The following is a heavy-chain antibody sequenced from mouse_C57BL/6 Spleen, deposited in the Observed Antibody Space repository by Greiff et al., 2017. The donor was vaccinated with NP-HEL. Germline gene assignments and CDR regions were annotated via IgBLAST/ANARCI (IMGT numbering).Heavy chain of an antibody. J-gene: IGHJ4*01. D-gene: IGHD1-1*01. CDR2: IWSDGST. V-gene: IGHV2-6*03. Sequence: QVQLQQSGPGLVAPSQSLSITCTVSGFSLTSYGVHWVRQPPGKGLEWLVVIWSDGSTTYNSALKSRLSISKDNSKSQVFLKMNSLQTDDTAMYYCARDYYGSSPAMDYWGQGTSVTVSS. CDR1: GFSLTSYG. CDR3: ARDYYGSSPAMDY.